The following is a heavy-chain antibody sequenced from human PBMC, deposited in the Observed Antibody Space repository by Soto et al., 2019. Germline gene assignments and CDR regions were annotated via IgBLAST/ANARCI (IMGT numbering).Heavy chain of an antibody. CDR1: GYTFTSYG. CDR2: ISAYNGNT. Sequence: RASVKVSCKASGYTFTSYGISWVRQAPGQGLEWMGWISAYNGNTNYAQKLQGRVTMTTDTSTSTAYMELRSLRSDDTAVYYCAREYGFWSGYSPRGYYYYGMDVWGQGTTVTVSS. J-gene: IGHJ6*02. CDR3: AREYGFWSGYSPRGYYYYGMDV. V-gene: IGHV1-18*01. D-gene: IGHD3-3*01.